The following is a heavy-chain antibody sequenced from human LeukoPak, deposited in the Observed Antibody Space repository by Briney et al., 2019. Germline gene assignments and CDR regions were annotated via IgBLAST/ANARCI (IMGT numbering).Heavy chain of an antibody. Sequence: PGGSLRLSCAASGFTFSSYWIHWVRQAPGKGLEWVSSISGSGGTTYYADSVKGRFTISRDNSKNTLYLQMNSLRAEDTAVYYCAKDPYRASSGLVDYWGQGTLVTVSS. D-gene: IGHD5-12*01. CDR1: GFTFSSYW. V-gene: IGHV3-23*01. CDR2: ISGSGGTT. CDR3: AKDPYRASSGLVDY. J-gene: IGHJ4*02.